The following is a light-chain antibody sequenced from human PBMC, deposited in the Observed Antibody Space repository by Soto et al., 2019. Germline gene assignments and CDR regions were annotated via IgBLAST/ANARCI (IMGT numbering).Light chain of an antibody. Sequence: EIVLTQSPGTLSLSPGERVTLSCRASQSVSSSYLAWYQQKPGQAPRLLIYGASSRATGIPDRFSGSGSGTDFTLTISRLEPEDFAVYYCQQYGSSQITFGQGTRLEIK. CDR1: QSVSSSY. J-gene: IGKJ5*01. CDR3: QQYGSSQIT. CDR2: GAS. V-gene: IGKV3-20*01.